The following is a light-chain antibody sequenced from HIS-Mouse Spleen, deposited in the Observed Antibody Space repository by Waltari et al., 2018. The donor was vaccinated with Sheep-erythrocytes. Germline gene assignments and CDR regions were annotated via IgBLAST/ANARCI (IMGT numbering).Light chain of an antibody. CDR2: EGS. CDR1: SSDVGSYNL. CDR3: CSYAGSSTPWV. Sequence: QSALTQPASVSGSPGPSITISCPGPSSDVGSYNLVSWYQQHPGKAPKLMIYEGSKRPSGVSNRFSGSKSGNTASLTISGLQAEDEADYYCCSYAGSSTPWVFGGGTKLTVL. J-gene: IGLJ3*02. V-gene: IGLV2-23*01.